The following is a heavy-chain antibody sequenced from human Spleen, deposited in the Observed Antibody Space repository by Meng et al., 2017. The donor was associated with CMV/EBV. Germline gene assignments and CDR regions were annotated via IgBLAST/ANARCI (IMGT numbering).Heavy chain of an antibody. V-gene: IGHV3-20*04. CDR1: GFTFDDYG. Sequence: GESLKISCAASGFTFDDYGMSWVRQAPGKGLEWVSGLNWNGDTKGYADSVKGRFTISRDNAKNTLYLQMNSLRAEDTAVYYCARAGFGVLTPFQHWGQGTLVTVSS. D-gene: IGHD3-3*01. CDR3: ARAGFGVLTPFQH. J-gene: IGHJ1*01. CDR2: LNWNGDTK.